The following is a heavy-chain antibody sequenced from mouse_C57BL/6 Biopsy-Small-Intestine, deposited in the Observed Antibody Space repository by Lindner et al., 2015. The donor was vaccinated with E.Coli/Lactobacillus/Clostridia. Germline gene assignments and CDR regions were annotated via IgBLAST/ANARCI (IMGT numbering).Heavy chain of an antibody. CDR1: GYTLTELS. Sequence: SVKVSCKVSGYTLTELSIHWVRQAPGKGLEWMGGFDPEDGERLYAQKFQGRVTLTEDTSTDTAYMGLSSLRSEDTAVYYCALYDILTGYQKHNWFDPWGQGTLVTVS. J-gene: IGHJ3*01. D-gene: IGHD4-1*02. CDR2: FDPEDGER. CDR3: ALYDILTGYQKHNWFDP. V-gene: IGHV14-2*02.